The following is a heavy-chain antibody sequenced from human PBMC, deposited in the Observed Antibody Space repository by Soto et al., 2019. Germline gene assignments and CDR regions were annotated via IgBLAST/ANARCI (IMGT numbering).Heavy chain of an antibody. CDR2: IYPGDSDT. Sequence: GESLKISCKGSGYSFTSYWIGWVRQMPGKGLEWMGIIYPGDSDTRYSPSFQGQVTISADKSISTAYLQWSSLKASDTAMYYCARQVAAAGHYYYYCMDVWCQGTTFTIS. CDR1: GYSFTSYW. D-gene: IGHD6-13*01. V-gene: IGHV5-51*01. J-gene: IGHJ6*02. CDR3: ARQVAAAGHYYYYCMDV.